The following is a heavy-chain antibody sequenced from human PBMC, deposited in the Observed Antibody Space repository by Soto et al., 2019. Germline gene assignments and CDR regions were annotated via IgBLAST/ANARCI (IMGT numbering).Heavy chain of an antibody. J-gene: IGHJ4*02. Sequence: QITLKESGPTLVRPTQTLTLTCTVSGFSLSTSGVGVHWIRQPPGKALEWLALIYWDDDNRYSPSLKSRLTLTKDTYKNQVVRTTSNRDPVETATYYCARRGGDHVRYWGQGTMVTVSS. CDR1: GFSLSTSGVG. V-gene: IGHV2-5*02. CDR3: ARRGGDHVRY. CDR2: IYWDDDN. D-gene: IGHD3-16*02.